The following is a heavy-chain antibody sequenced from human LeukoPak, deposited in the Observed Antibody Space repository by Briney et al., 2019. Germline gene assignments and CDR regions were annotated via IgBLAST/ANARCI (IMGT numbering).Heavy chain of an antibody. CDR1: GFTFSSYS. D-gene: IGHD3-3*01. V-gene: IGHV3-48*01. CDR2: ISSSSSTI. Sequence: GGSLRLSCAASGFTFSSYSMNWVRQAPGKGLEWVSYISSSSSTIYYADSVKGRFTISRDNAKNSLYLQMNSLRAEDTAVYYCARTKGSTAWPYYDFWSGYYSYDAFDIWGQGTMVTVSS. CDR3: ARTKGSTAWPYYDFWSGYYSYDAFDI. J-gene: IGHJ3*02.